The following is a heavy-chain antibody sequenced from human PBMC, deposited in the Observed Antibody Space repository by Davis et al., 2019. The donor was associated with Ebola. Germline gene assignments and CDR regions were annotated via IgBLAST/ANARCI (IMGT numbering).Heavy chain of an antibody. CDR2: ISGNNGKT. CDR3: ARDWGSYYPLFDY. Sequence: AASVKVSCKASGYTFSSYGISWVRQAPGQGLEWMGWISGNNGKTNYAQKLQGRVTMTTDTSASTAYMELSSLRSEDTAVYYCARDWGSYYPLFDYWGQGTLVTVSS. V-gene: IGHV1-18*01. CDR1: GYTFSSYG. J-gene: IGHJ4*02. D-gene: IGHD1-26*01.